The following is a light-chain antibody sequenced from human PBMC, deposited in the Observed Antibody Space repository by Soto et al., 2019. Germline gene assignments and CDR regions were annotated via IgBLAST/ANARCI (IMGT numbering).Light chain of an antibody. CDR2: GAS. V-gene: IGKV3-20*01. Sequence: ENVLTQFPGTLSLSPGDTATLSCRASQTIFNSYLAWYQQKPGQAPRLLIYGASSRATGIPDRFSGGGSGTDFTLPITRLEPEDFAVYYCQQYGSSYTFGQGTKLEMK. CDR1: QTIFNSY. CDR3: QQYGSSYT. J-gene: IGKJ2*01.